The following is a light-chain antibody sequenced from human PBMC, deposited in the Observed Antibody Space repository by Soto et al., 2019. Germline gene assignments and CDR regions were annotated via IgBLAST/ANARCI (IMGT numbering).Light chain of an antibody. CDR1: SSDIGAYNF. CDR2: DVN. CDR3: TSWTTSTTMI. V-gene: IGLV2-14*03. J-gene: IGLJ2*01. Sequence: QSALTQPASVSGSPGQSITISCTGTSSDIGAYNFVSWYQQHPGKAPKLMLYDVNIRPSGVSNRFSGSKSGNTASLTICGVQAEDEADYYCTSWTTSTTMIFGGGTKLTVL.